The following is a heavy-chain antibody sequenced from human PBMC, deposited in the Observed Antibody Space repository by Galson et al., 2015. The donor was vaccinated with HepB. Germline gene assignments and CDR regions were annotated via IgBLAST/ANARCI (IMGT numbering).Heavy chain of an antibody. D-gene: IGHD2-15*01. Sequence: LSLTCAVSGGSISSGSYAWGWIRQPPGKGLEWIGYIYYTGSTNYNPSLKSRVTISVDTSKNQFSLKLRSVTAADTAVYYCVRDPRLLGYCSGGNCQTDYWGQGTLVTVSS. CDR2: IYYTGST. CDR1: GGSISSGSYA. CDR3: VRDPRLLGYCSGGNCQTDY. V-gene: IGHV4-30-4*07. J-gene: IGHJ4*02.